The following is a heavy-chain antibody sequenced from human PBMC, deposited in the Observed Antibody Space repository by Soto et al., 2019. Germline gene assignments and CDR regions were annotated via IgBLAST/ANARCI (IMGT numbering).Heavy chain of an antibody. Sequence: GGSLRLSCAASGFTFSSYSMNWVRQAPGKGLEWVSYISSSGSTIYYADSVKGRFTISRDNAKNSLYLQMNSLRAEDTAVYYCASWGSSSWYESDPWGQGTLVTVSS. CDR3: ASWGSSSWYESDP. CDR1: GFTFSSYS. V-gene: IGHV3-48*04. J-gene: IGHJ5*02. CDR2: ISSSGSTI. D-gene: IGHD6-13*01.